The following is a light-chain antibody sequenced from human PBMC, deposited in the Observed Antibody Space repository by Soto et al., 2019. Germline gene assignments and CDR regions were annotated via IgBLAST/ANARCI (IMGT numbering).Light chain of an antibody. CDR3: QQYNSYSLIT. CDR1: QSVGSF. Sequence: DIQMTQSPSTLSASVGDRVTVTCRASQSVGSFLAWYQQKPGKAPKLLIYKASSLESGVPSRFSGSGSGTEFTLTISSLQPGDFATYYCQQYNSYSLITFGQGTRLEI. V-gene: IGKV1-5*03. CDR2: KAS. J-gene: IGKJ5*01.